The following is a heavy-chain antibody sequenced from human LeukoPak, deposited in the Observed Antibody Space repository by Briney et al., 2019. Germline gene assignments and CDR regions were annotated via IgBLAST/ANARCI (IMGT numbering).Heavy chain of an antibody. CDR3: ARDRQYYYDSSGQIDY. Sequence: ASVKVSCKASGYTFTGYYMHWVRQAPGQGLEWMGCINPNSGATNYAQKFQGRVTMTRDTSISTAYMELSRLRSDDTAVYYCARDRQYYYDSSGQIDYWGQGTLVTVSS. CDR2: INPNSGAT. D-gene: IGHD3-22*01. J-gene: IGHJ4*02. V-gene: IGHV1-2*02. CDR1: GYTFTGYY.